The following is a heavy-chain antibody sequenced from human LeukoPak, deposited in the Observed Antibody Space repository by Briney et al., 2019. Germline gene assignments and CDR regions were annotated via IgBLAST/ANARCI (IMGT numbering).Heavy chain of an antibody. CDR2: ISYDGSNK. V-gene: IGHV3-30-3*01. CDR1: GFTFSSYA. J-gene: IGHJ4*02. Sequence: PGGSLRLSCAASGFTFSSYAMHWVRQAPGKGLEWVAVISYDGSNKYYADSVKGRFTISRDNSKNTLYLQMNSLRAEDTAVYYCARELPTVAGFDYWGQGTLVTVSS. D-gene: IGHD6-19*01. CDR3: ARELPTVAGFDY.